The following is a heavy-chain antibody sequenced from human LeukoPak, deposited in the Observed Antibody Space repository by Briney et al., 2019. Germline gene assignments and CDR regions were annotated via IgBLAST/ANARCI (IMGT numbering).Heavy chain of an antibody. Sequence: GGSLRLSCAVSGFTFSHYGMHWVRQAPGKGLEWVAVIWHDGSHKYYADSVKGRFTISRDDSKNTLYLQMNSLRAEDTAVYYCARDDILTGYTIDYWGQGTLVTVSS. J-gene: IGHJ4*02. CDR2: IWHDGSHK. V-gene: IGHV3-33*01. CDR3: ARDDILTGYTIDY. D-gene: IGHD3-9*01. CDR1: GFTFSHYG.